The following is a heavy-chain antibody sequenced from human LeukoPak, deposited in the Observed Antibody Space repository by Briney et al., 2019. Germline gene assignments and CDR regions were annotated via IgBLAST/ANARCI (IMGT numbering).Heavy chain of an antibody. CDR2: IHTSGST. CDR1: WGYISSYY. D-gene: IGHD6-19*01. CDR3: ARGPASSGWYVVWFDP. V-gene: IGHV4-4*07. J-gene: IGHJ5*02. Sequence: SETLSLTCTVPWGYISSYYWSLIRQPPGEGLEWIWGIHTSGSTNYNPSLKSRVTMSVDTSKHQFSLKLTSVTAADTAVYYCARGPASSGWYVVWFDPWGQGTLVTVSS.